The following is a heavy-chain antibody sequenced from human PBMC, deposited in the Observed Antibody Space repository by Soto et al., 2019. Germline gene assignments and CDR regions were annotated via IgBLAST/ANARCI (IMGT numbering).Heavy chain of an antibody. CDR3: AKDLELPPLLGYFDY. D-gene: IGHD1-26*01. CDR2: ISYDGSNK. CDR1: GFTFSSYG. Sequence: PGGSLRLSCAASGFTFSSYGMHWVRQAPGKGLEWVAVISYDGSNKYYADSVKGRFTISRDNSKNTLYLQMNSLRAEDTAVYYCAKDLELPPLLGYFDYWGQGTLVTVSS. J-gene: IGHJ4*02. V-gene: IGHV3-30*18.